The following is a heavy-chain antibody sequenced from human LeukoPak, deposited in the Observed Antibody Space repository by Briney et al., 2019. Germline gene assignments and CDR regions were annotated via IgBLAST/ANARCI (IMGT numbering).Heavy chain of an antibody. CDR1: GGSISSGGYS. CDR2: IYHSGST. J-gene: IGHJ6*02. D-gene: IGHD3-22*01. Sequence: SETLSLTCAVSGGSISSGGYSWSWIRQPPGKGLEWIGYIYHSGSTYYNPSLKSRVTISVDRSKNQFSLKLSSVTAADTAVYYCALLIGSGSSRNEDVWGQGTTVTVSS. CDR3: ALLIGSGSSRNEDV. V-gene: IGHV4-30-2*01.